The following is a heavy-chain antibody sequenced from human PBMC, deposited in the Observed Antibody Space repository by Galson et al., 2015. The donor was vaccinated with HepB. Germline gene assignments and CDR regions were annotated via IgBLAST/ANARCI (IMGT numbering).Heavy chain of an antibody. CDR1: GFTFSSYG. CDR2: IWYDGSNK. CDR3: ARDIGLRRYFDY. Sequence: SLRLSCAASGFTFSSYGMHWVRQAPGKGLEWVAVIWYDGSNKYYADSVKGRFTISRDNSKNTLYLQMNSLRAEDTAVYYCARDIGLRRYFDYWGQGTLVTVSS. D-gene: IGHD3-16*01. J-gene: IGHJ4*02. V-gene: IGHV3-33*08.